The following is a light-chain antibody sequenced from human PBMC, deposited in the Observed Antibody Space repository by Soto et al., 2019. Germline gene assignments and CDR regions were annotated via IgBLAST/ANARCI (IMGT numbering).Light chain of an antibody. Sequence: QSVLTRPPSASGSPGQSVTISCTGTSSDVGGYNYVSWYQQHPGKAPKLMIYEVSKRPSGVPDRFSGSKSGNTASLTVSGLQAEDEADYYCSSYAGSNNLGVFGTGTQLTVL. CDR3: SSYAGSNNLGV. CDR2: EVS. V-gene: IGLV2-8*01. J-gene: IGLJ1*01. CDR1: SSDVGGYNY.